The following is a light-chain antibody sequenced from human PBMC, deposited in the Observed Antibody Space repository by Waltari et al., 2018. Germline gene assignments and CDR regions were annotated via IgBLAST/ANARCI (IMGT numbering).Light chain of an antibody. CDR3: QVWDHGSDGGV. V-gene: IGLV3-21*02. Sequence: SYVLTQPPSVSVAPGQTAKITCGGSDIAFQNVHWYQQKPGQAPVLVVYDGTDRPSGIPERFSGSNSRNTATLTISRVEAGDEADYYCQVWDHGSDGGVFGGGTELIV. CDR1: DIAFQN. J-gene: IGLJ3*02. CDR2: DGT.